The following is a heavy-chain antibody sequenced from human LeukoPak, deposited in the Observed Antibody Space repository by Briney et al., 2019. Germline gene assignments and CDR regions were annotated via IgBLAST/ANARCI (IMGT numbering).Heavy chain of an antibody. D-gene: IGHD3-22*01. J-gene: IGHJ4*02. CDR3: ARLITYYYDSSGYLDY. Sequence: GGSLRLSCAASGFSFSVYWMHWVRQAPGKGPVWVSRIKTDGSITDYADFVKGRFTISRDNAKNTLYLQMNSLRAEDTAVYYCARLITYYYDSSGYLDYWGQGTLVTVSS. CDR1: GFSFSVYW. CDR2: IKTDGSIT. V-gene: IGHV3-74*01.